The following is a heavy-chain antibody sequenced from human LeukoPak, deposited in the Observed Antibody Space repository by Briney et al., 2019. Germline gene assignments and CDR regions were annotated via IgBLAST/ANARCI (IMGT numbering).Heavy chain of an antibody. J-gene: IGHJ4*02. V-gene: IGHV4-59*01. D-gene: IGHD3-22*01. Sequence: PSETLSLTCTDSVGSISSYYWSWIRQPPGKGLEWIGYIYYSGSTNYNPSLKSRVTISVDTSKNQFSLKLSSVTAADTAVYYCARVDDSSGDYWGQGTLVTVSS. CDR3: ARVDDSSGDY. CDR2: IYYSGST. CDR1: VGSISSYY.